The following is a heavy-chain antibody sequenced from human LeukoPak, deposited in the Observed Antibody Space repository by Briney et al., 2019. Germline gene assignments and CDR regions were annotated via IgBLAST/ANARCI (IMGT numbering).Heavy chain of an antibody. CDR1: GRSISRYY. D-gene: IGHD3-10*01. CDR3: ARTYGSGSYYLNWFDP. Sequence: SETLSLTCTVSGRSISRYYWRWLRQPAGKGLEWLGRMYTSGRTKYIPSLKSRVTMSVDTSKNQFSLKLSSVTAADTAVYYGARTYGSGSYYLNWFDPWGQGTLVTVSS. V-gene: IGHV4-4*07. J-gene: IGHJ5*02. CDR2: MYTSGRT.